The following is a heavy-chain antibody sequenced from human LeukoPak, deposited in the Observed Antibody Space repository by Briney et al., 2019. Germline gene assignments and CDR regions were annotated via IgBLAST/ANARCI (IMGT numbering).Heavy chain of an antibody. CDR1: GFTFSNYG. Sequence: GGSLRLSCAASGFTFSNYGMHWVRQAPGKGLEWVAVISYDGSNRYYADSVKGRFTISRDNSKNTLYLQMNGLRTEDTAMYYCARGGSSWDFAFDIWGQGTMVTVSS. D-gene: IGHD6-13*01. J-gene: IGHJ3*02. V-gene: IGHV3-30*03. CDR3: ARGGSSWDFAFDI. CDR2: ISYDGSNR.